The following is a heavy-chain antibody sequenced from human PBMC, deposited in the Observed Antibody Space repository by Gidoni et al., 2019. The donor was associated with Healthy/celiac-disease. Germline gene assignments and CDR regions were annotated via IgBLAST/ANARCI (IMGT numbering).Heavy chain of an antibody. CDR1: SSSYY. V-gene: IGHV4-39*01. D-gene: IGHD6-13*01. CDR3: ARHVGGIAAAGNFDY. J-gene: IGHJ4*02. CDR2: IYYSGST. Sequence: SSSYYWGWIRQPPGKGLAWLGSIYYSGSTYYNPSLKSRVTISVDTSKNQFSLKLSSVTAADTAVYYCARHVGGIAAAGNFDYWGQGTLVTVSS.